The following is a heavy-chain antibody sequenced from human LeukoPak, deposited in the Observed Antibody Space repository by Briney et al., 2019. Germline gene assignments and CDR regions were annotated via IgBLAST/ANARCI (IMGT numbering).Heavy chain of an antibody. CDR3: ARHYCSSTSCHDY. V-gene: IGHV4-4*02. J-gene: IGHJ4*02. Sequence: SGTLSLTCAVSDGSISSSNWWSWVRQPPGKGLEWIGEIYHSGSTNYNPSLKSRVTISVDKSKNQFSLKLSSVTAADTAVYYCARHYCSSTSCHDYWGQGTLVTVSS. CDR1: DGSISSSNW. CDR2: IYHSGST. D-gene: IGHD2-2*01.